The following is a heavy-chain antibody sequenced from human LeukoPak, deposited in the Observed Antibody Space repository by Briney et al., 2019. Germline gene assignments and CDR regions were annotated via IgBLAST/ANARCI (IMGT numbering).Heavy chain of an antibody. V-gene: IGHV3-7*03. D-gene: IGHD2-15*01. CDR1: KLTFSHYW. CDR3: ASVVFSGGWCPGY. CDR2: INQDGDRK. Sequence: GGSLTLSCAASKLTFSHYWMIWVRQAPGEGLQGVAAINQDGDRKEYVDAVKGRFSISRDSATNSWYLQMNRRRAEDTAVYYCASVVFSGGWCPGYWGQGTLVTVSS. J-gene: IGHJ4*02.